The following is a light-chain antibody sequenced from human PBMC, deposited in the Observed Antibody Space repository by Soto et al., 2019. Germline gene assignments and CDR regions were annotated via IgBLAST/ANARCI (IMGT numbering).Light chain of an antibody. V-gene: IGKV1-39*01. J-gene: IGKJ5*01. CDR3: QQAYSLPIT. CDR2: AAS. Sequence: DIQMTQSPSPLSASVGDRATIPCLASQSISSYLNWYQQKPGRAPELLIRAASSLQSGVPARFSGSGSGTDFTLTINSLQPEDFATYYCQQAYSLPITFGQGTRLEI. CDR1: QSISSY.